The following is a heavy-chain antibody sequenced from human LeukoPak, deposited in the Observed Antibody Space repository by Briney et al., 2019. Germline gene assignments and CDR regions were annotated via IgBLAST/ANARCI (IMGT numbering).Heavy chain of an antibody. D-gene: IGHD2-15*01. CDR3: ARQHCSGGDCYFFD. Sequence: GGSLRLSCAASGFTFSSYGMHWVRQAPGKGLEWVALIWYDGNNKYYADSEKGRFTISRDNSKNTLYLQLNSLRAEDTAVYYCARQHCSGGDCYFFDWGRGTLVTVSS. V-gene: IGHV3-33*01. J-gene: IGHJ4*02. CDR2: IWYDGNNK. CDR1: GFTFSSYG.